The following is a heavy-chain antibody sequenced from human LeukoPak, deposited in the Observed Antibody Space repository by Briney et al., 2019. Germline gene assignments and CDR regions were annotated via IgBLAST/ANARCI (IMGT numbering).Heavy chain of an antibody. CDR1: GGSISSSSYY. CDR2: IYYSGST. Sequence: PPGTLSLTCTVSGGSISSSSYYWGWIRQPPGKGLEWIGNIYYSGSTYYNPSLKSRVTISVDTSKNQFSLKLTSVTAADTAVYYCARLPAYCSTTSCSFDSWGQGTLVAVSS. J-gene: IGHJ4*02. CDR3: ARLPAYCSTTSCSFDS. D-gene: IGHD2-2*01. V-gene: IGHV4-39*01.